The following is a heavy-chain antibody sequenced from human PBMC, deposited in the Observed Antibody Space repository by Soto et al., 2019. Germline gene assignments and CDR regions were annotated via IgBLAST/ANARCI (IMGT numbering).Heavy chain of an antibody. CDR3: ARLHYYAAPR. J-gene: IGHJ4*02. CDR1: GGSISSYC. D-gene: IGHD3-10*01. V-gene: IGHV4-59*08. CDR2: IYHSGSS. Sequence: PSETLSLTCTVSGGSISSYCWSWIRQPPGKGLEWIGYIYHSGSSNYNPSLKSRVTILLDTSKNQLSLKLSSVTAADTAVYYCARLHYYAAPRWGQGTLVTVSS.